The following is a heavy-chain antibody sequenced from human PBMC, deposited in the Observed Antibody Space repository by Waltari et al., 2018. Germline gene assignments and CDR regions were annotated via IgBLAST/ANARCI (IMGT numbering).Heavy chain of an antibody. CDR3: ARPYASGWYINFDY. D-gene: IGHD6-19*01. CDR1: GFNFSSLW. J-gene: IGHJ4*02. V-gene: IGHV3-7*01. CDR2: IKQDGSEN. Sequence: EVQLVESGGGLVQPGGSLRLSCAASGFNFSSLWMSWVRQAPGKGLEWVANIKQDGSENYYVDSVKGRFTFSRDNAKNSLYLQMNSLRAEDTAVYYCARPYASGWYINFDYWGQGTLVTVSS.